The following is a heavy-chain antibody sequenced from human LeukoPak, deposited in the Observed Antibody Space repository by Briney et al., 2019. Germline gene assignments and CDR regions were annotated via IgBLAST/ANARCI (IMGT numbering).Heavy chain of an antibody. CDR3: ARVYYYDSGGYPYYFDY. J-gene: IGHJ4*02. CDR1: GYTFTSYD. CDR2: MNPNSGNT. D-gene: IGHD3-22*01. V-gene: IGHV1-8*01. Sequence: ASVKVSCKASGYTFTSYDINWVRQATGQGLEWMGWMNPNSGNTGYAQKFQGRVTMTRNTSISTAYMELSSLRSEDTAVYYCARVYYYDSGGYPYYFDYWGQGTLVTVSS.